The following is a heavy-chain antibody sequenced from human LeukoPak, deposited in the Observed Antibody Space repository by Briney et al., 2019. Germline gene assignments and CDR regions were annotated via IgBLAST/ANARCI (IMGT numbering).Heavy chain of an antibody. CDR1: GGPITSYH. CDR2: IYHSGGT. V-gene: IGHV4-59*08. Sequence: SDTLSLMCSVSGGPITSYHWRWIRQPPGKRLEWIGYIYHSGGTNYSPSLKSRVTISIDTSKNHFSLRLVSVTAADTAVYYCARHWAVAGSFDIWGQVTMVTVAS. J-gene: IGHJ3*02. D-gene: IGHD6-19*01. CDR3: ARHWAVAGSFDI.